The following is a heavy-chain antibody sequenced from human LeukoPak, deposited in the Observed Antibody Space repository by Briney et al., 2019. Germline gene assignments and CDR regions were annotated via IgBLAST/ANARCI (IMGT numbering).Heavy chain of an antibody. CDR1: GYTFTGYY. D-gene: IGHD6-13*01. V-gene: IGHV1-2*02. J-gene: IGHJ4*02. CDR2: INPNSGGT. CDR3: ARDAFIAAAGYYFEY. Sequence: ASVKVSCKASGYTFTGYYMHWVRQAPGQGLEWMGWINPNSGGTNYAQKFQGRVTMTRDTSISTAYMELSSLRSDDTAVYYCARDAFIAAAGYYFEYWGQGTLVTVSS.